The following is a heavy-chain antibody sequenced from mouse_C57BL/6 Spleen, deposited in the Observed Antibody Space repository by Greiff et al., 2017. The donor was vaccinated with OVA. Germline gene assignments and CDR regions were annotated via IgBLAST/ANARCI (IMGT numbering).Heavy chain of an antibody. CDR3: AVGYYGGYFDY. V-gene: IGHV1-82*01. CDR2: IYPGDGDT. D-gene: IGHD2-3*01. CDR1: GYAFSSSW. Sequence: VQLQQSGPELVKPGASVKISCKASGYAFSSSWMNWVKQRPGKGLEWIGRIYPGDGDTNYNGKFKGKATLTADKSSSTAYMQLSSLTSEDSAVYFCAVGYYGGYFDYWGQGTTLTVSS. J-gene: IGHJ2*01.